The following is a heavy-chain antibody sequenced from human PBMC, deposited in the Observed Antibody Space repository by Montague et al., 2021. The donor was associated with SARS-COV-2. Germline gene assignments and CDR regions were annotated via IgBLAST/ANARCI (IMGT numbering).Heavy chain of an antibody. Sequence: SETLSLTCTVTGGPISGSSYYWGWIRQSPGKGLEWLASVDYSGSTYYSPSLKSRLTISVDTSKNQFSLKLNSVTAADTALYYCARREYSYGWGDWGQGTLVTVSS. D-gene: IGHD5-18*01. V-gene: IGHV4-39*01. CDR3: ARREYSYGWGD. CDR2: VDYSGST. J-gene: IGHJ4*02. CDR1: GGPISGSSYY.